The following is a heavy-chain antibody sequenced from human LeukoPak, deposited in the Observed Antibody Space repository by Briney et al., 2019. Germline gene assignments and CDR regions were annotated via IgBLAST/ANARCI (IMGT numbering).Heavy chain of an antibody. J-gene: IGHJ4*02. D-gene: IGHD6-19*01. CDR1: GGTFSSYA. V-gene: IGHV1-69*05. CDR2: IIPIFGTA. Sequence: SVKVSCKASGGTFSSYAISWVRQAPGQGLEWMGRIIPIFGTANYAQKFQGRVTITTDESTSTAYMELSSLRSEDTAVYYCAREGIAVAGGVLLIDYWGQGTLVTVSS. CDR3: AREGIAVAGGVLLIDY.